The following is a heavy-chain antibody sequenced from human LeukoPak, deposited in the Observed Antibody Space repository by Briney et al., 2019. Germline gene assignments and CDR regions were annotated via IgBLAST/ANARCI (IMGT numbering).Heavy chain of an antibody. D-gene: IGHD3-22*01. CDR3: ARTLYYYDSSGYHFDL. J-gene: IGHJ2*01. V-gene: IGHV3-30*14. CDR1: GFTFSSYA. Sequence: GGSLRLSCAASGFTFSSYAMHWVRQAPGKGLEWVAVISYDGSNKYYADSVKGRFTISRDNSKNTLYLQMTSLRAEDTAVYFCARTLYYYDSSGYHFDLWGRGTLVTVSS. CDR2: ISYDGSNK.